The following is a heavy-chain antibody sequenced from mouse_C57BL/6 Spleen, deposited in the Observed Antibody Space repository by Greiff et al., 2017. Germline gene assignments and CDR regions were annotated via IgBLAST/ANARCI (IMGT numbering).Heavy chain of an antibody. CDR3: ARSDRDGYYPRAMDY. CDR2: IDPSDSYT. Sequence: QVQLQQPGAELVKPGASVKLSCKASGYTFTSYWMQWVKQRPGQGLEWIGEIDPSDSYTNYNQKFKGKATLTIDTSSSTAYMQLSSLTSEDSAVYYCARSDRDGYYPRAMDYWGQGTSVTVSS. V-gene: IGHV1-50*01. CDR1: GYTFTSYW. J-gene: IGHJ4*01. D-gene: IGHD2-3*01.